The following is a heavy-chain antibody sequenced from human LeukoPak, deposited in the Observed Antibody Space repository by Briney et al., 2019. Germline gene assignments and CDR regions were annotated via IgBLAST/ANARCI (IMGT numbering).Heavy chain of an antibody. Sequence: ASVKVSCKASGYTFTSYGISWVRQAPGQELEWMGWISAYTNYAQKLQGRVTMTTDTSTSTAYMELRSLRSDDTAVYYCARAIGYCSSTSCYTRAAGYYYMDVWGKGTTVTVSS. CDR3: ARAIGYCSSTSCYTRAAGYYYMDV. CDR2: ISAYT. V-gene: IGHV1-18*01. J-gene: IGHJ6*03. D-gene: IGHD2-2*02. CDR1: GYTFTSYG.